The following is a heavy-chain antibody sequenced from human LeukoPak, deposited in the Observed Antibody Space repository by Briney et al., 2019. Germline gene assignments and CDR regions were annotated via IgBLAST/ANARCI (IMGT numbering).Heavy chain of an antibody. CDR2: IHYSGST. Sequence: PSETLSLTCTVSGGSISSYYWNWIRQPPGKGLEWIGYIHYSGSTNYNPSLKSRVTLSVDTSRNQFSLKLTSVAAADTAVYYSARDIAANWFDSWGQGALVTVSS. D-gene: IGHD2-15*01. V-gene: IGHV4-59*01. CDR3: ARDIAANWFDS. CDR1: GGSISSYY. J-gene: IGHJ5*01.